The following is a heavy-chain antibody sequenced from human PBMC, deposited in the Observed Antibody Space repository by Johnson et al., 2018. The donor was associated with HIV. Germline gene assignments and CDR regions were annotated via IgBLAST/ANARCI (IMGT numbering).Heavy chain of an antibody. CDR2: ISYHGGTK. D-gene: IGHD3-10*01. Sequence: QMQLVESGGGLVKPGGSLRLSCAASGFTFSSYGMHWVRQAPGKGLEWVAVISYHGGTKYSADSVKGRFSISRDNSENTVYLQMNSLRAEDTAVYFCAKESGGSGSYYIGDMGDAFDIWCQGTLVTVSS. V-gene: IGHV3-30*18. CDR1: GFTFSSYG. J-gene: IGHJ3*02. CDR3: AKESGGSGSYYIGDMGDAFDI.